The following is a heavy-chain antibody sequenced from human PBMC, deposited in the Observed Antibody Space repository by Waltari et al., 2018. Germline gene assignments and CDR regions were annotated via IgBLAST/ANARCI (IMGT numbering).Heavy chain of an antibody. CDR3: ARLVVPAFWSDYYYFDY. CDR2: IYSSGNT. D-gene: IGHD3-3*01. J-gene: IGHJ4*02. V-gene: IGHV4-39*01. Sequence: QLRLQESGPGLVKPSETLSITCTVSGGSISSSSYYWGWIRQPPGKGLEWIGSIYSSGNTYDNPSIKSRVTISVDTSKNQFSLKLSSETAADTAVYYGARLVVPAFWSDYYYFDYWGQGTLVTVSS. CDR1: GGSISSSSYY.